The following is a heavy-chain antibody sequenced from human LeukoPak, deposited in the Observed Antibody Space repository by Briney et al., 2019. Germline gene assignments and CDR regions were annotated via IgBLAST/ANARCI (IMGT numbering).Heavy chain of an antibody. J-gene: IGHJ3*02. V-gene: IGHV3-23*01. Sequence: GGSLRLSCAASGFTFSSYALSWVRLAPGTGMEWVSASSGSGGSTYYADSVKSRFTISRDNSKNTLYLQMNSLRAEDTVVYYCAKGIAYCGGDCYSFGDAFDIWGQGTMVTVSS. D-gene: IGHD2-21*02. CDR1: GFTFSSYA. CDR3: AKGIAYCGGDCYSFGDAFDI. CDR2: SSGSGGST.